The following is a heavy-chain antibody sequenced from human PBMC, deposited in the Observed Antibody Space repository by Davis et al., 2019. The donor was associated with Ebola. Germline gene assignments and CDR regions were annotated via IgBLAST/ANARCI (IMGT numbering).Heavy chain of an antibody. CDR3: ARGGFGDYEYFQE. D-gene: IGHD3-10*01. V-gene: IGHV4-59*01. CDR1: GGSISSYY. J-gene: IGHJ1*01. CDR2: IYYSGST. Sequence: SETLSLTCTVSGGSISSYYWSWIRQPPGKGLEWIGYIYYSGSTNYNPSLKSRVTISVDTSKNQFSLKLSSVTAADTALYYCARGGFGDYEYFQEWGQGTLVTVSS.